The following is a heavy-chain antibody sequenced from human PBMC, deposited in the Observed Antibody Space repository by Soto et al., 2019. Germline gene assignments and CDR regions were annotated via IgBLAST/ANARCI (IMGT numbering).Heavy chain of an antibody. CDR1: GFTFGVYA. J-gene: IGHJ4*02. CDR2: IRSKSFGGTT. CDR3: TRRPYLDY. V-gene: IGHV3-49*03. Sequence: PGGSLRLSCTASGFTFGVYAMSWFRQAPGKGLEWVGYIRSKSFGGTTEYAASVKGRFTISRDDSKSIAYLQMDSLETEDTAVYYCTRRPYLDYWGQGILVTVSP.